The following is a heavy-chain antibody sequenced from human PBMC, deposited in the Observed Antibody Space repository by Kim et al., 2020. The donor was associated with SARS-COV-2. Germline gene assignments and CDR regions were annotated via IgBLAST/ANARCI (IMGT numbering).Heavy chain of an antibody. V-gene: IGHV4-34*01. CDR3: ARGQRYNWNSGRHWFDP. D-gene: IGHD1-7*01. J-gene: IGHJ5*02. CDR2: INHSGST. Sequence: SETLSLTCAVYGGSFSGYYWSWIRQPPGKGLEWIGEINHSGSTNYNPSLKSRVTISVDTSKNQFSLKLSSVTAADTAVYYCARGQRYNWNSGRHWFDPWGQGTLVTVSS. CDR1: GGSFSGYY.